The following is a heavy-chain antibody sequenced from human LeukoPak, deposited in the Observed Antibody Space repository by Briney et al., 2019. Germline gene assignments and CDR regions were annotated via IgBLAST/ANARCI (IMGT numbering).Heavy chain of an antibody. J-gene: IGHJ5*02. Sequence: ASVKVSCKAAGYTFTRYYMLWVRQAPGQGLEWMGRINPNSGGTNYAHEFQGRVTITRDTSISTAYMELSRLRSDDTAVYYCARGYCSGGSCYSVEIWFDPWGQGTLVTVSS. CDR2: INPNSGGT. V-gene: IGHV1-2*06. D-gene: IGHD2-15*01. CDR1: GYTFTRYY. CDR3: ARGYCSGGSCYSVEIWFDP.